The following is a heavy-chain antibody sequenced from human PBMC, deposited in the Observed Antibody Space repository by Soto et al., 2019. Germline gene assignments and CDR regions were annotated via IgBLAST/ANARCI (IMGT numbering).Heavy chain of an antibody. D-gene: IGHD2-21*02. CDR2: IKSKSDGGTT. CDR1: GITFSKAW. CDR3: TTNFSSDHGMDV. J-gene: IGHJ6*02. V-gene: IGHV3-15*01. Sequence: EVQLVESGGGLVKPGGSLRLSCAASGITFSKAWMNWVRQSPGKGLEWVGRIKSKSDGGTTAYAAPVKGRFTISRDDSKNTLCLQMNSLKTEDTAVYYCTTNFSSDHGMDVWGQGTTVTVSS.